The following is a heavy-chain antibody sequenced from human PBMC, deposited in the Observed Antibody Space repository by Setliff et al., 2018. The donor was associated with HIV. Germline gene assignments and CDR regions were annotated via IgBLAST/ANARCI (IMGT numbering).Heavy chain of an antibody. CDR1: GGSTSSSSNY. CDR3: ARGYPGIAVAGLSYYYYYYMDV. CDR2: IYYSGSS. V-gene: IGHV4-61*05. Sequence: SETLSLTCTVSGGSTSSSSNYWGWIRQPPGKGLEWIGYIYYSGSSNYNPSLKSRVTISVDTSKNQFSLKLSSVTAADTAVYYCARGYPGIAVAGLSYYYYYYMDVWGKGTTVTVSS. J-gene: IGHJ6*03. D-gene: IGHD6-19*01.